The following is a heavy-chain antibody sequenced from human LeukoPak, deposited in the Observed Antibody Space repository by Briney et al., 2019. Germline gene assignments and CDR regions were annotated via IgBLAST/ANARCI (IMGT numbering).Heavy chain of an antibody. Sequence: GASVKVSCKASGYTFTSYGNSWVRQAPGPGHEWMGWISAYNSNTNYAQKLQSRVTMTTDTSTSTAYIELRSLRSDDTAVYYCARVSDFWSGYYPDYYYYYMDGWGKGTTVTVSS. CDR1: GYTFTSYG. J-gene: IGHJ6*03. D-gene: IGHD3-3*01. CDR3: ARVSDFWSGYYPDYYYYYMDG. CDR2: ISAYNSNT. V-gene: IGHV1-18*01.